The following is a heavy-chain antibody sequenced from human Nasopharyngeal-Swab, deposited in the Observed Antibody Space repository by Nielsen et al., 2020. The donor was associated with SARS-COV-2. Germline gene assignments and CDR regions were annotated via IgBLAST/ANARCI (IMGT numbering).Heavy chain of an antibody. CDR2: ISTSSSYI. Sequence: LSLTCVASGFTLSSYNMNWVRQAPGKGLEWVSSISTSSSYIYYADSVRGRFTISRDNAKNSLYLQMNSLRAEDTAVYYCASLAYSTLPWGQGTLVTVSS. J-gene: IGHJ5*02. D-gene: IGHD4-11*01. CDR1: GFTLSSYN. V-gene: IGHV3-21*01. CDR3: ASLAYSTLP.